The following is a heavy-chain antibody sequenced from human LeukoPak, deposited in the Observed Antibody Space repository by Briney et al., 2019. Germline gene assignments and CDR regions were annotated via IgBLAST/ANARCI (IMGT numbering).Heavy chain of an antibody. D-gene: IGHD6-13*01. V-gene: IGHV1-69*04. J-gene: IGHJ4*02. CDR2: IIPILGIA. CDR1: GGTFSSYA. Sequence: ASVKVSCKASGGTFSSYAISWVRQAPGQGLEWMGRIIPILGIANYAQKFQGRVTITADKSTSTAYMELSSLRSEDTAVYYCASFTGYSSSYYIDYWGQGTLVTVSS. CDR3: ASFTGYSSSYYIDY.